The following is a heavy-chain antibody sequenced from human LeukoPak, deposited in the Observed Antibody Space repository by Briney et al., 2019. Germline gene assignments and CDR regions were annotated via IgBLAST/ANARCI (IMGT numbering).Heavy chain of an antibody. V-gene: IGHV4-38-2*02. J-gene: IGHJ4*02. CDR1: GYSIRSGYY. CDR3: ARVVYGGNSYFDY. CDR2: IYHSGST. D-gene: IGHD4-23*01. Sequence: KPSETLSLTCTVSGYSIRSGYYWGWIRQPPGEGLEWIGSIYHSGSTYYNPSLRSRVTISVDTSKNQFSLKLSSVTAADTAVYYCARVVYGGNSYFDYWGQGTLVTVSS.